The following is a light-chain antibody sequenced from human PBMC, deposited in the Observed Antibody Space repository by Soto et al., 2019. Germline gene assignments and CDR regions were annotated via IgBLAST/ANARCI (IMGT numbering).Light chain of an antibody. J-gene: IGKJ2*01. Sequence: EVVLTQSPGTLSLSPGERATLSCRASQSVTSNYLAWYQQRPGQAPRLLIYGASIRATGVPDRFSGSGSGTDFTLTITRLEPEDFAVYSCQKYGTSPLMYTFGQGTKLDIK. CDR2: GAS. CDR3: QKYGTSPLMYT. CDR1: QSVTSNY. V-gene: IGKV3-20*01.